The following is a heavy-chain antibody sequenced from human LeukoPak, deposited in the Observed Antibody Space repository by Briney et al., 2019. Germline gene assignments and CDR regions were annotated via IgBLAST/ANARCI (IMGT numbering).Heavy chain of an antibody. Sequence: PSETLSLTCTVSGGSISSGGYYWSWIRQPAGKGLEWIGRIYTSGSTNYNPSLKSRVTISVDTSKNQFSLKLSSVTAADTAVYYCARTSDIVVALGAFDIWGQGTMVTVSS. J-gene: IGHJ3*02. CDR3: ARTSDIVVALGAFDI. V-gene: IGHV4-61*02. CDR2: IYTSGST. D-gene: IGHD2-15*01. CDR1: GGSISSGGYY.